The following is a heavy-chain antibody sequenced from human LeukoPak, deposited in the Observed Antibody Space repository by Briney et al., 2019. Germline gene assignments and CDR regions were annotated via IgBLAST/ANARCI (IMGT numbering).Heavy chain of an antibody. CDR2: IIPIFGTA. V-gene: IGHV1-69*13. Sequence: ASVKVSCKASGGTFSSYAISWVRQAPGQGLEWMGGIIPIFGTANYAQKFQGRVTITADESTSTAYVELSSLRSEDTAVYYCARWGIYGSGSYYNVVYFDYWGQGTLVTVSS. CDR1: GGTFSSYA. D-gene: IGHD3-10*01. J-gene: IGHJ4*02. CDR3: ARWGIYGSGSYYNVVYFDY.